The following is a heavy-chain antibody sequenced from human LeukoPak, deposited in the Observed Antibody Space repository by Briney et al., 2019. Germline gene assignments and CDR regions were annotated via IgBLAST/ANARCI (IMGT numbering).Heavy chain of an antibody. CDR1: GGSFSGYY. D-gene: IGHD3-16*02. CDR2: INHSGST. Sequence: PSETLSLTCAVYGGSFSGYYWSWIRQPPGKGLEWIGEINHSGSTNYNPSLKSRVTISVDTSKNQFSLKLSSVTAADTAVYYCARTPYYDYVWGRYRLYYFDHWGQETLVTVST. J-gene: IGHJ4*02. CDR3: ARTPYYDYVWGRYRLYYFDH. V-gene: IGHV4-34*01.